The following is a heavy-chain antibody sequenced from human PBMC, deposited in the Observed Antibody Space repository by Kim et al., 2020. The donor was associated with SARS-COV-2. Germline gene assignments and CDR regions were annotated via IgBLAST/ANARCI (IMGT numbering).Heavy chain of an antibody. CDR3: ARTHSSSWYWGYGMDV. V-gene: IGHV4-61*02. Sequence: SETLSLTCTVSGGSISSGSYYWSWIRQPAGKGLEWIGRIYTSGSTNYNPSLKSRVTISVDTSKNQFSLKLSSVTAADTAVYYCARTHSSSWYWGYGMDVWGQGTTVTVSS. D-gene: IGHD6-13*01. CDR2: IYTSGST. J-gene: IGHJ6*02. CDR1: GGSISSGSYY.